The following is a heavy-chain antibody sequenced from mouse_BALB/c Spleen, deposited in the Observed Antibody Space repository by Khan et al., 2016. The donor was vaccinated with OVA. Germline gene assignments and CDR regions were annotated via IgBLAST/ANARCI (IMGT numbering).Heavy chain of an antibody. J-gene: IGHJ3*01. CDR1: GYTFTSYW. V-gene: IGHV1S132*01. Sequence: QVQLQQSGAELVKPGASVKLSCKTSGYTFTSYWIQWVKQRPGQGLGWIGQIFPGTGTTYYNENFKGKATLTIDTSSTTAYMQLSSLTSEDSAGDFCARGYFGNYEFTYWGQGTLVTVSA. CDR2: IFPGTGTT. CDR3: ARGYFGNYEFTY. D-gene: IGHD2-1*01.